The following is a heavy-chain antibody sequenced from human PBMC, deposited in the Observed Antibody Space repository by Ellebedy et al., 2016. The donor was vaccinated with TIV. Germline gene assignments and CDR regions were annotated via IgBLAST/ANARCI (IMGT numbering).Heavy chain of an antibody. CDR1: GFTFSSYA. Sequence: GGSLRLSCAASGFTFSSYAMSWVRQAPGKGLEWVSSISGRADSTYYADYVKGRFTISRDNSMNTLYLQMNSLRAEDTAVYYCAKDFEGAYYYDEGFDPWGQGTLVTVSS. CDR2: ISGRADST. J-gene: IGHJ5*02. V-gene: IGHV3-23*01. D-gene: IGHD3-22*01. CDR3: AKDFEGAYYYDEGFDP.